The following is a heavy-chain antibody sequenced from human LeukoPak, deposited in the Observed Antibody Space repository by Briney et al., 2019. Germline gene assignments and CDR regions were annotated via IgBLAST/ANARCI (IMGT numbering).Heavy chain of an antibody. D-gene: IGHD2-2*01. CDR2: IRSDGRST. CDR3: TRDQSTVPTATYAMDV. CDR1: GFTFSSYA. V-gene: IGHV3-74*01. Sequence: GGSLRLSCAASGFTFSSYAMSWVRQAPGKGLVWVSRIRSDGRSTSYADSVKGRFTISRDNAKNTLYLQMNSLRAEDTAVYYCTRDQSTVPTATYAMDVWGQGTTVTVS. J-gene: IGHJ6*02.